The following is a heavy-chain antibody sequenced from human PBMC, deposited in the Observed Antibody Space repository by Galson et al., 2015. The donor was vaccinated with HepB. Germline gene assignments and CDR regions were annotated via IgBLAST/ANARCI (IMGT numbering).Heavy chain of an antibody. J-gene: IGHJ4*02. CDR2: INAGNGNT. V-gene: IGHV1-3*01. Sequence: SVKVSCKASGYTFTSYAMHWVRHAHGQRLEWMGCINAGNGNTKYSQKFQGRVTITRDTSASTAYMGLSSLRAEVTAVYYCATNYLTSFWGQGTLVTVSS. D-gene: IGHD3-10*01. CDR1: GYTFTSYA. CDR3: ATNYLTSF.